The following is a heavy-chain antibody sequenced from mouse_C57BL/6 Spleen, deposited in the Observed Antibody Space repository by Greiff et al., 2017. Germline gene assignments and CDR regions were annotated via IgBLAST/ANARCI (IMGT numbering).Heavy chain of an antibody. Sequence: VQLQQSGAELVKPGASVPISCNASGYAFSSYWLTWVTPRPGKGLEWLGQLSPGDGDTNYNGKFKGKATLTADQSSSTAYMQLSSLTSEDSAVYFCEREERRQHPRYFGYWGQGTTLAVSS. CDR2: LSPGDGDT. V-gene: IGHV1-80*01. D-gene: IGHD3-2*01. CDR3: EREERRQHPRYFGY. CDR1: GYAFSSYW. J-gene: IGHJ2*01.